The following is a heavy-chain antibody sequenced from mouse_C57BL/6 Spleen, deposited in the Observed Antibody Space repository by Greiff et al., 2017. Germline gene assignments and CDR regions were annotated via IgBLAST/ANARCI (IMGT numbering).Heavy chain of an antibody. Sequence: EVKLVESGEGLVKPGGSLKLSCAASGFTFSSYAMSWVRQTPEKRLEWVAYISSGGDYIYYADTVKGRFTISRDNARNTLYLQMSSLKSEDTAMYYCTRDLYYYGSSGYFDVWGTGTTVTVSS. D-gene: IGHD1-1*01. J-gene: IGHJ1*03. V-gene: IGHV5-9-1*02. CDR2: ISSGGDYI. CDR3: TRDLYYYGSSGYFDV. CDR1: GFTFSSYA.